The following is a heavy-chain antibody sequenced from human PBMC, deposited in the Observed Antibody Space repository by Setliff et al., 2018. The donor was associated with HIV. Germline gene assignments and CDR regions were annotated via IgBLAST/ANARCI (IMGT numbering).Heavy chain of an antibody. V-gene: IGHV4-34*01. CDR3: ARVRLRVPPSIFDY. D-gene: IGHD2-2*01. CDR1: GASFSGYY. J-gene: IGHJ4*02. CDR2: INHSGIT. Sequence: SETLSLTCSVYGASFSGYYWAWIRQSPGTGLEWIGEINHSGITNYNPTLKSRVTISTDTSKNQFSLRLNSVTAADTAVYYCARVRLRVPPSIFDYWGQGALVTVSS.